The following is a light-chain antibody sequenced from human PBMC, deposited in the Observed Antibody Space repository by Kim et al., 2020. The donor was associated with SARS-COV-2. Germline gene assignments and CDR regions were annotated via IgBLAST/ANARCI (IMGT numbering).Light chain of an antibody. V-gene: IGKV3-20*01. J-gene: IGKJ1*01. Sequence: PGERATLSCRASQSVTDNLAWYQQKPGKAPRLLIYGASTRATGIPDRFSGSGSGTDFTLTISRLEPEDFAVYYCQQYGASFGQGTKVDIK. CDR3: QQYGAS. CDR2: GAS. CDR1: QSVTDN.